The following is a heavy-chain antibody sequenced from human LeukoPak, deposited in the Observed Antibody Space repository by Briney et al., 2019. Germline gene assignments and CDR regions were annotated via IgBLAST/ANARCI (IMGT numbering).Heavy chain of an antibody. CDR3: ARESGNEPEEYSFDY. CDR2: ISYDGSNK. V-gene: IGHV3-30-3*01. Sequence: GGSLRLSCAASGFTFSSYAMHWVRQAPGNGLEWVAVISYDGSNKYYADSVKGRSTISRDNSKNTLYLQMNSLRAEDTAVYYCARESGNEPEEYSFDYWGQGTLVTVSS. J-gene: IGHJ4*02. D-gene: IGHD1-14*01. CDR1: GFTFSSYA.